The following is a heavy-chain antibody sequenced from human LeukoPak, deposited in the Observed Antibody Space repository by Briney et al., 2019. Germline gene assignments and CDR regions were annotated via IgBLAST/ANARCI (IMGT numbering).Heavy chain of an antibody. D-gene: IGHD6-19*01. CDR2: IYSGGTS. V-gene: IGHV3-66*01. Sequence: GGSLRLSCAASGLTVSTNYMTWVRQAPGKGLEWVSLIYSGGTSYYTDSVKGRFSISRDNSKNTLYLQMNSLRVEDTAVYYCARGSRHSSGCYYLDYWGQGTLFTVSS. CDR3: ARGSRHSSGCYYLDY. J-gene: IGHJ4*02. CDR1: GLTVSTNY.